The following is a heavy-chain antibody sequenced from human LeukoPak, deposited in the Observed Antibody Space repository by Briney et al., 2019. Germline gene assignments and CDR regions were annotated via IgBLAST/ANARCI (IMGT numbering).Heavy chain of an antibody. D-gene: IGHD3/OR15-3a*01. Sequence: PGGSLRLSCEASGFTFSSYGMHWVRQAPGKGLEWVAFIRYDGGNKYYEDSVKGRVTISRDNYGYTHSLQMSSMRAANKAVDFCAKATAGSVWTHFDYWGQGTLVTVSS. CDR1: GFTFSSYG. CDR2: IRYDGGNK. CDR3: AKATAGSVWTHFDY. J-gene: IGHJ4*02. V-gene: IGHV3-30*02.